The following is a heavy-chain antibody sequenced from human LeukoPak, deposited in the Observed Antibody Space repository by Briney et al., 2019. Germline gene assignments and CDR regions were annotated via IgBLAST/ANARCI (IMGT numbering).Heavy chain of an antibody. CDR1: GFTFSSYS. D-gene: IGHD6-13*01. CDR2: ISSSSSYI. J-gene: IGHJ4*02. Sequence: PGGSLRLFCAASGFTFSSYSMNWVRQAPGKGLEWVSSISSSSSYIYYADSVKGRFTISRDNAKNSLYLQMNSLRAEDTAVYYCARDGRGSSWASIDYWGQGTLVTVSS. V-gene: IGHV3-21*01. CDR3: ARDGRGSSWASIDY.